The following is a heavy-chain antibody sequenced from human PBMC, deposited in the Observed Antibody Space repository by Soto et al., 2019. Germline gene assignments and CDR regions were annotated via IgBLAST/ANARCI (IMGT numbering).Heavy chain of an antibody. Sequence: QVQLVQSGAEVKKPGSSVKVSCKASGGTFSSYAISWVRQAPGQGLEWMGGIIPIFGKANYAQKFQGRVTITADESTSTAYMELSSLRSEYAAGYYCAGGYYYYDSSGYYPPYYYYYGMDVWGQGTTVTVSS. CDR3: AGGYYYYDSSGYYPPYYYYYGMDV. CDR2: IIPIFGKA. D-gene: IGHD3-22*01. J-gene: IGHJ6*02. V-gene: IGHV1-69*01. CDR1: GGTFSSYA.